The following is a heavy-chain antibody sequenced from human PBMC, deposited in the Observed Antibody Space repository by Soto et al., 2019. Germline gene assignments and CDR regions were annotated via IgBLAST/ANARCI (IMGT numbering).Heavy chain of an antibody. D-gene: IGHD1-26*01. V-gene: IGHV4-4*07. CDR2: IYTSGST. J-gene: IGHJ5*02. CDR1: GGSISSYY. CDR3: AREVGATTRDYNNWFDP. Sequence: SETLSLTCTVSGGSISSYYWSWIRQPAGKGLEWIGRIYTSGSTNYNPSLKSRVTMSVDTSKDQFSLKLSSVTAADTAVYYCAREVGATTRDYNNWFDPWGQGTLVTVSS.